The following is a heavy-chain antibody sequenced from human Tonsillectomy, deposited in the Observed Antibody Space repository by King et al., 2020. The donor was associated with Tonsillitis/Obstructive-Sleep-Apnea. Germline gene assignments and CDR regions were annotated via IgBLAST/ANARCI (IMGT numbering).Heavy chain of an antibody. V-gene: IGHV1-2*02. J-gene: IGHJ4*02. CDR1: GYTFTGYS. CDR2: INPNSGGT. D-gene: IGHD7-27*01. CDR3: ARDGESFDY. Sequence: VQLVESGAEVKKPGASGRVSCKAPGYTFTGYSMHWVRQAPGQGREWMGWINPNSGGTKYAQKFQGRVTMTRDTSISTAYMELSRLRSDDTAVYYCARDGESFDYWGQGTLVTVSS.